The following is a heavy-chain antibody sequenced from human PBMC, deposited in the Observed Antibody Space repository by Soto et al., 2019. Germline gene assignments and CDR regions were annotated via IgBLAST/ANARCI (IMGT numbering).Heavy chain of an antibody. Sequence: GASVKVSCKASGGTFSSYAISWVRQAPGQGLEWMGGIIPIFGTANYSPSFQGHVTISADKSISTAYLQWSSLKASDTAMYYCASTIGYSSSWYNHWGQGTLVTVSS. CDR3: ASTIGYSSSWYNH. V-gene: IGHV1-69*06. D-gene: IGHD6-13*01. CDR1: GGTFSSYA. CDR2: IIPIFGTA. J-gene: IGHJ4*02.